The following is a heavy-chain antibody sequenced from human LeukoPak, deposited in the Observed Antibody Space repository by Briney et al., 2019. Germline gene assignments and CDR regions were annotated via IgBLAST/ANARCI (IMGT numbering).Heavy chain of an antibody. Sequence: ASVKVSCKASGYTFTSYGISWVRQAPGQGLEWMGWISAYSGNTNYAQKLQGRVTMTTDTSTSTAYMELRSLRSDDTAVYYCARVRCSSTSCSDAFDIWGQGTMVTVSS. CDR1: GYTFTSYG. D-gene: IGHD2-2*01. V-gene: IGHV1-18*01. J-gene: IGHJ3*02. CDR3: ARVRCSSTSCSDAFDI. CDR2: ISAYSGNT.